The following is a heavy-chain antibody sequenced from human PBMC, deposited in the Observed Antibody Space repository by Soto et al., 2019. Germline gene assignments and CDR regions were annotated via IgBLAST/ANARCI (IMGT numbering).Heavy chain of an antibody. D-gene: IGHD3-22*01. V-gene: IGHV3-21*01. CDR2: ISSSSSYI. Sequence: GGSLRLSCAASGFTFSKYSMNWVRQAPGKGLEWVSSISSSSSYIYYADSVKGRFTTSRDNGKNSLYLRMNSLRAEDTAVYYCARFYYDSSGYLPSPYYYYYGMDVWGQGTTVTVSS. CDR1: GFTFSKYS. CDR3: ARFYYDSSGYLPSPYYYYYGMDV. J-gene: IGHJ6*02.